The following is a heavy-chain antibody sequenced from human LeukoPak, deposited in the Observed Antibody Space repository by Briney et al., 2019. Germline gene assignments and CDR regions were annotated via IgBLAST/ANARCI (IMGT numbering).Heavy chain of an antibody. V-gene: IGHV4-4*07. J-gene: IGHJ3*02. CDR1: GGSISNYY. CDR3: ARGRYCSADICTGGDSFDI. Sequence: SETLSLTCTVSGGSISNYYWSWIRQPAGKGLEWIGREYARGSSNYNPPVQSRVTMSVDTSKNQFSLKLRSVTAADTAVYYCARGRYCSADICTGGDSFDIWGQGTMVSVSP. D-gene: IGHD2-15*01. CDR2: EYARGSS.